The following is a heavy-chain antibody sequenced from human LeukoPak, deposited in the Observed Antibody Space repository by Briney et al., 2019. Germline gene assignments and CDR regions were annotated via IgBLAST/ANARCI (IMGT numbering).Heavy chain of an antibody. Sequence: GGSLRLSCAASGFTFSSYAMSWVRQAPGKGLEWVSAISGSGRSTYYADSVKGRFTISRDNSKNTLYLQMNSLRAEDTAVYYCAKDSWLSSGFDYWGQGTLVTVSS. J-gene: IGHJ4*02. V-gene: IGHV3-23*01. D-gene: IGHD3-22*01. CDR1: GFTFSSYA. CDR2: ISGSGRST. CDR3: AKDSWLSSGFDY.